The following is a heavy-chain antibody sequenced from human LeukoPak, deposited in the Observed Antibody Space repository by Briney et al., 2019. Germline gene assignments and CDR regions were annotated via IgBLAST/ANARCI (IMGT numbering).Heavy chain of an antibody. J-gene: IGHJ6*03. CDR1: GGSISIITYY. CDR2: VYYSGSA. Sequence: SETLSLTCTVSGGSISIITYYWGWIRQPPGKGLEWIGTVYYSGSAYYNPSLKSRFTISVYTSKNQFSLKLTSVTAADTAVYYCARGGDVAAAGPLEYYYYYYMDVWGKGTTVTVSS. D-gene: IGHD6-13*01. CDR3: ARGGDVAAAGPLEYYYYYYMDV. V-gene: IGHV4-39*07.